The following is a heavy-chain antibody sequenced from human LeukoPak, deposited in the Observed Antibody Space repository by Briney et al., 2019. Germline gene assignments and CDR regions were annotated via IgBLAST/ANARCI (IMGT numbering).Heavy chain of an antibody. CDR2: TRNKLNSYIT. D-gene: IGHD3-22*01. CDR1: GFTFNDHY. Sequence: GGSLRLSCAASGFTFNDHYMDWVRQAPGKGLEWVGRTRNKLNSYITEYAASVKGRFIISRDDSKNSLHLQMNSLKTEDTAVYYCTRDGGYYDSSRGYYYYYMDVWGKGTTVTVSS. V-gene: IGHV3-72*01. J-gene: IGHJ6*03. CDR3: TRDGGYYDSSRGYYYYYMDV.